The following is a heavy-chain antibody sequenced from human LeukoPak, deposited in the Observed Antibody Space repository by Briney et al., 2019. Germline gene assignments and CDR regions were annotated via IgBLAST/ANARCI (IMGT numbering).Heavy chain of an antibody. CDR2: IKTDGSEK. CDR3: ARDYTGYFP. V-gene: IGHV3-7*03. D-gene: IGHD3-9*01. CDR1: GFTFSSYW. J-gene: IGHJ5*02. Sequence: GGSLRLSCEASGFTFSSYWMSWVRQAPGKGLEWVANIKTDGSEKYYVDSVKGRFTISRDNAKNSLYLQMNSLRAEDTAVYYCARDYTGYFPWGRGTLVIVSS.